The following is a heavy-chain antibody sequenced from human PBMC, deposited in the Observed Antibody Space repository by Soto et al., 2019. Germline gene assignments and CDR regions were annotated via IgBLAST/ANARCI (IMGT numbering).Heavy chain of an antibody. D-gene: IGHD3-22*01. CDR1: GYTFTGYY. J-gene: IGHJ5*02. Sequence: SVKVSCKASGYTFTGYYMHWVRQAPGQGLEWMGGIIPIFGTANYAQKFQGRVTITADESTSTAYMELSSLRSEDTAVYYCARRYYDSSGYLNWFDPWGQGTLVTVS. CDR2: IIPIFGTA. CDR3: ARRYYDSSGYLNWFDP. V-gene: IGHV1-69*13.